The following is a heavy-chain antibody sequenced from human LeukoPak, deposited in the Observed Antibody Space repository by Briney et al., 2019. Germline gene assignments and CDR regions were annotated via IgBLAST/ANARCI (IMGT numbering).Heavy chain of an antibody. J-gene: IGHJ4*02. V-gene: IGHV4-34*01. CDR1: GGSFSGYY. D-gene: IGHD3-22*01. CDR3: ARGRRYYDSSGYYIDY. Sequence: SETLSLTCAVYGGSFSGYYWSWIRQPPGKGLEWIGEINHSGSTNYNPSLKSRVTISVDTSKNRFSLKLSSVTAADTAVYYCARGRRYYDSSGYYIDYWGQGTLVTVSS. CDR2: INHSGST.